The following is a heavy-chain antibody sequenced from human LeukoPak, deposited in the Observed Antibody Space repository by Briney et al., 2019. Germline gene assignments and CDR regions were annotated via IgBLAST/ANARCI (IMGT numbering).Heavy chain of an antibody. J-gene: IGHJ6*03. D-gene: IGHD2/OR15-2a*01. V-gene: IGHV1-2*02. CDR3: ARERENKDYYYMDV. CDR1: GYTFTGYY. CDR2: INPNSGGT. Sequence: GASVKVSCKASGYTFTGYYMHWVRQAPGQGLEWMGWINPNSGGTNYAQKFQGRVTMTRDTSISTAYMELSRLRSDDTAVYYCARERENKDYYYMDVWGKGTTVTISS.